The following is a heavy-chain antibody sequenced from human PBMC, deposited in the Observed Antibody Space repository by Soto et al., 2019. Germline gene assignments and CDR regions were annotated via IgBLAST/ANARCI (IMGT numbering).Heavy chain of an antibody. CDR3: AKEPYNSNLAPNEYYFAY. D-gene: IGHD1-1*01. J-gene: IGHJ4*02. CDR2: ISCEGGST. Sequence: EVQLVESGGVVVQPGGSLRLSCAASGFTFDDYTMHWVRQAPGKGLYGVSLISCEGGSTYYADSVKGRFTISRDNSKNSLYLQMNSLRTADTALYYCAKEPYNSNLAPNEYYFAYWGQGTLVTFSS. V-gene: IGHV3-43*01. CDR1: GFTFDDYT.